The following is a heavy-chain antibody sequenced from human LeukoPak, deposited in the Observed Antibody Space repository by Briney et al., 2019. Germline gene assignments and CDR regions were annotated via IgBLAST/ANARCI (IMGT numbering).Heavy chain of an antibody. CDR1: GFTFSSYS. D-gene: IGHD3-3*01. CDR3: ASRSEYYDFWSGYR. V-gene: IGHV3-48*01. J-gene: IGHJ4*02. CDR2: ISSSSTI. Sequence: GGSLRLSCAASGFTFSSYSMNWVRQAPGKGLEWVSYISSSSTIYYADSVKGRFTISRDNAKNSLYLQMNSLRADDTAVYYCASRSEYYDFWSGYRWGQGTLVTVSS.